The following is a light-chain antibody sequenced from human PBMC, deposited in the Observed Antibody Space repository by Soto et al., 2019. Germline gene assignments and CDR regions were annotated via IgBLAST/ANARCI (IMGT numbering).Light chain of an antibody. CDR3: QHFGTSLIT. J-gene: IGKJ5*01. Sequence: EIVLTQSPGTLSSSPGERVTLSCRASQSVSSAYLAWNQQKPGQAPRLLIYGASNRATGIPDRFSGSGSGTDFTLTISRLEPEDFAVYYCQHFGTSLITFGPGTRLEIK. CDR2: GAS. V-gene: IGKV3-20*01. CDR1: QSVSSAY.